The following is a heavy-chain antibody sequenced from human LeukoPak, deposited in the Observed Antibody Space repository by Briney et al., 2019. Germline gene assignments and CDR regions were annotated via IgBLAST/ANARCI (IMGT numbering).Heavy chain of an antibody. V-gene: IGHV4-59*01. CDR2: IYYSGST. Sequence: NPSETLSLTCTVSGGSIGSYYWSWIRQPPGRGLEWIGYIYYSGSTNYNPSLKSRVTISVDTSKNQFSLKLSSVTAADTAVYYCARDRTRITMVRGVIGGFDPWGQGTLVTVSS. D-gene: IGHD3-10*01. J-gene: IGHJ5*02. CDR3: ARDRTRITMVRGVIGGFDP. CDR1: GGSIGSYY.